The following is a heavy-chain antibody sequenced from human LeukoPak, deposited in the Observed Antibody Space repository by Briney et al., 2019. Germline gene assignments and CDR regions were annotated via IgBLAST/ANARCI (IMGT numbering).Heavy chain of an antibody. V-gene: IGHV4-34*01. CDR1: GGSINIGGYY. D-gene: IGHD3-22*01. CDR2: INHSGST. J-gene: IGHJ4*02. CDR3: VTYYFDSSGPKKNY. Sequence: SETLSLTCTVSGGSINIGGYYSSWIRQPPGKGLEWIGEINHSGSTNYNPSLKSRVTISVDTSKKQFSLKLSSVTAADTAVYYCVTYYFDSSGPKKNYWGQGTLVTVSS.